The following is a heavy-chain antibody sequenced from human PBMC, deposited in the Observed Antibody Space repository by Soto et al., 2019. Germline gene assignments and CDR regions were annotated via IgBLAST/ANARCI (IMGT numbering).Heavy chain of an antibody. J-gene: IGHJ6*02. V-gene: IGHV4-59*01. CDR3: ARDLWGYCGTDCYPLDV. CDR1: GGSIRSYY. Sequence: QVRLQESGPRLVKPSETLSLTCTVSGGSIRSYYWSWIRQAPGKGLEWIGYLYNSGSTVYNPSLKSRVTISVDTSKNQFSLKLNSVTAADTAVYYCARDLWGYCGTDCYPLDVWGQGTTVTVSS. D-gene: IGHD2-21*02. CDR2: LYNSGST.